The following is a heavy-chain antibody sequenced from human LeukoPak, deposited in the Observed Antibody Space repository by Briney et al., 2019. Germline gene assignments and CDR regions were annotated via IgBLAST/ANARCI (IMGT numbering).Heavy chain of an antibody. V-gene: IGHV1-2*02. J-gene: IGHJ6*03. D-gene: IGHD6-13*01. Sequence: ASVKVSCKASGYTFTGYYMHWVRQAPGQGLEWMGWINPNSGGTNCAQKFQGRVTMTRDTSISTAYMELSRLRSDDTAVYYCARGGYSSSLMDVWGKGTTVTISS. CDR1: GYTFTGYY. CDR2: INPNSGGT. CDR3: ARGGYSSSLMDV.